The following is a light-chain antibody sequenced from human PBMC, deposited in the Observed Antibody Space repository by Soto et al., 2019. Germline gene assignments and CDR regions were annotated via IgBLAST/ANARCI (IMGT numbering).Light chain of an antibody. CDR1: SSDVGGYNY. CDR2: EVS. CDR3: SSYTSSRAYV. Sequence: QSALTQPPSASGSPGQSVTISCTGTSSDVGGYNYVSWYQQHPGKAPKLVIYEVSKRPSGVPDRFSGSKSGNTASLTVSGLQAEDEADYYCSSYTSSRAYVFGIGTKLTVL. V-gene: IGLV2-8*01. J-gene: IGLJ1*01.